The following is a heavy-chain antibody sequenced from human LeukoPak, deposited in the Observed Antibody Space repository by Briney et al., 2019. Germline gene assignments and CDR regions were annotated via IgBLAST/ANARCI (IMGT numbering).Heavy chain of an antibody. CDR3: ARRRGGELLPYYYMDV. V-gene: IGHV1-18*01. CDR1: GYTFTSYG. J-gene: IGHJ6*03. D-gene: IGHD1-26*01. CDR2: ISAYNGNT. Sequence: ASVKVSCKASGYTFTSYGISWVRQAPGQGLEWMGWISAYNGNTNYAQKLQGRVTMTTDTSTSTAYMELRSLRSDDTAVYYCARRRGGELLPYYYMDVWGKGTTVTVSS.